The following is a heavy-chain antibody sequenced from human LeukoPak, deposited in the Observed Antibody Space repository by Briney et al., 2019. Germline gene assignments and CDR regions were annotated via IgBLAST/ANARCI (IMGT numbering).Heavy chain of an antibody. V-gene: IGHV3-23*01. CDR1: GFTFSSYA. CDR2: ISGSGGNT. D-gene: IGHD6-13*01. CDR3: AKAGGSYYTSSWYAY. J-gene: IGHJ4*02. Sequence: PTGGSLRLSCAASGFTFSSYAMSWVRQAPGKGLEWVSAISGSGGNTYYADSVKGRFTISRDNSKNTLYLQMNSLRAEDTAVYYRAKAGGSYYTSSWYAYWGQGSLVTVSS.